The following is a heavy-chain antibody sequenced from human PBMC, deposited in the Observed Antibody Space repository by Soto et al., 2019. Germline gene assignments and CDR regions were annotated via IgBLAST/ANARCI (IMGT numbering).Heavy chain of an antibody. V-gene: IGHV1-18*01. D-gene: IGHD2-2*01. CDR2: ISAYNGYT. Sequence: ASVQVSCLASGYTFTSYRISWVRQAPGQGLEWMGWISAYNGYTNYAQKLQGRVTMTTDTSTSTDYMQLRRLRSGDTVVYYCTREKRETTRCPFDYWGQGTLVTASS. CDR3: TREKRETTRCPFDY. CDR1: GYTFTSYR. J-gene: IGHJ4*02.